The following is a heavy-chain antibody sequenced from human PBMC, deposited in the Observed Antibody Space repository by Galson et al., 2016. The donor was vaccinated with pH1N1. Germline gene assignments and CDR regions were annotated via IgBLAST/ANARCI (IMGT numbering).Heavy chain of an antibody. V-gene: IGHV3-48*03. Sequence: SLRLSCAASGFIFSDYAMNWVRQAPGKGLEWISYIRGEGTDIYYADSVRGRFTISRDDAKNSLYLQMSSLRAEDTALYYCVRDHLWAFDYWGQGVQVTVSS. CDR3: VRDHLWAFDY. CDR1: GFIFSDYA. CDR2: IRGEGTDI. J-gene: IGHJ4*02. D-gene: IGHD1-26*01.